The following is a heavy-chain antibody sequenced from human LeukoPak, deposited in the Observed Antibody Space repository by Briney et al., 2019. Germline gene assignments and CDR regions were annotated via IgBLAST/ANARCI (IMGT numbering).Heavy chain of an antibody. CDR3: AKVDTAMVYPYYFDY. Sequence: PGGSLRLSCAASGFIFRSYWMYWVRQAPGKGLVWVSRVNNDGTGTTFADSVKGRFTISRDNAKNTLYLQMNSLRAEDTALYYCAKVDTAMVYPYYFDYWGQGTPVTVSS. CDR1: GFIFRSYW. CDR2: VNNDGTGT. D-gene: IGHD5-18*01. V-gene: IGHV3-74*01. J-gene: IGHJ4*02.